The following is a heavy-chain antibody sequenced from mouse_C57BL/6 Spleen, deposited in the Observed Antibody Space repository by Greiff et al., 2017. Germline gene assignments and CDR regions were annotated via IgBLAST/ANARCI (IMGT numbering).Heavy chain of an antibody. CDR3: ARSLLLRRSWFAY. CDR1: GYTFTSYW. D-gene: IGHD1-1*01. J-gene: IGHJ3*01. Sequence: QVQLQQPGAELVMPGASVKLSCKASGYTFTSYWMHWVKQRPGQGLEWIGAIDPSDSSTNYNQKFKGKSTLTVDKSSSTAYMQLISLTSEDSAVYYCARSLLLRRSWFAYWGQGTLVTVSA. CDR2: IDPSDSST. V-gene: IGHV1-69*01.